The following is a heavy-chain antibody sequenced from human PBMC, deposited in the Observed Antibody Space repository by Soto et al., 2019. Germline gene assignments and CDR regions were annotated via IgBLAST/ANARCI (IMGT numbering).Heavy chain of an antibody. CDR1: GFTFSSRW. Sequence: VQMVESGGGLVQPGGSLRLSCAASGFTFSSRWMHWVRQAPGEGLLWVARINDDGSATSYADSVEGRFSISRDNAKNTRYLQMNSLRADDTAVYYCSSGWVERYSRQQPTDYWGQGTLVTVSS. V-gene: IGHV3-74*01. CDR3: SSGWVERYSRQQPTDY. D-gene: IGHD2-21*01. J-gene: IGHJ4*02. CDR2: INDDGSAT.